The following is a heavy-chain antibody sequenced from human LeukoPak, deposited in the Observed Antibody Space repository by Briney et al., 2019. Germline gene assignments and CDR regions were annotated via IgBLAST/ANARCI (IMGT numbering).Heavy chain of an antibody. CDR3: ARDIGGRYYFHY. CDR1: GGSVSSGSYY. CDR2: VDYSGST. D-gene: IGHD3-10*01. V-gene: IGHV4-61*01. Sequence: SETLSLTCIVPGGSVSSGSYYWSWIRQPPGKGLEWIGYVDYSGSTKYSPSLKSRVTMSVDTSKNQFSLKLSSVTAADTAVYYCARDIGGRYYFHYWGQGTLVTVSS. J-gene: IGHJ4*02.